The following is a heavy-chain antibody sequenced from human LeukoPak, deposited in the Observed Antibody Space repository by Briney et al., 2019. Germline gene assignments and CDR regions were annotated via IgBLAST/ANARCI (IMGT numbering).Heavy chain of an antibody. CDR3: ARGLTSLYGDYVGLVDY. Sequence: ASVKVSCKASGYTSTGYYMHWVRQAPGQGLEWMGWINPNSGGTNYAQKFQGRVTMTRDTSISTAYMELSRLRSDDTAVYYCARGLTSLYGDYVGLVDYWGQGTLVTVSS. D-gene: IGHD4-17*01. V-gene: IGHV1-2*02. CDR1: GYTSTGYY. J-gene: IGHJ4*02. CDR2: INPNSGGT.